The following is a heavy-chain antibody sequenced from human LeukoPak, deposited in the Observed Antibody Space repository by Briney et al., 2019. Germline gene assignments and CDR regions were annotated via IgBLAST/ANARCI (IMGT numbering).Heavy chain of an antibody. J-gene: IGHJ4*02. CDR2: IYTSGST. CDR3: ARENRYYYDSGGYPALIFDY. D-gene: IGHD3-22*01. V-gene: IGHV4-4*07. Sequence: SGTLSLTCTVSGGSISSYYWSWIRQPAGKGLEWIGRIYTSGSTNYNPSLKSRVTMSVDTSKNQFSLKLSSVTAADTAVYYCARENRYYYDSGGYPALIFDYWGQGTLVTVSS. CDR1: GGSISSYY.